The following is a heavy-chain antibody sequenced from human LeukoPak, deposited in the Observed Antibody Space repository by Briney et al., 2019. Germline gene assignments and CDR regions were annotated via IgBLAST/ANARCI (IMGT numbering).Heavy chain of an antibody. J-gene: IGHJ4*02. D-gene: IGHD4-23*01. Sequence: QAGGTLRLSCAASGFTFETYWMHWVRQAPGKGLVWASCISGDGSTTNYADSVKGRFTISRDNSKNTLYLQMNSLRAEDTAVYYCARDLLLRWSYYFDYWGQGTLVTVSS. CDR3: ARDLLLRWSYYFDY. CDR2: ISGDGSTT. V-gene: IGHV3-74*01. CDR1: GFTFETYW.